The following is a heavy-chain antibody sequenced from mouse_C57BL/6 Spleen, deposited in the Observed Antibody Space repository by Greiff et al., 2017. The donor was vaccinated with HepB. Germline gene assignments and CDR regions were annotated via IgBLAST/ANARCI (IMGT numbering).Heavy chain of an antibody. J-gene: IGHJ4*01. V-gene: IGHV1-26*01. Sequence: VQLKQSGPELVKPGASVKISCKASGYTFTDYYMNWVKQSHGKSLEWIGDINPNNGGTSYNQKFKGKATLTVDKSSSTAYMELRSLTSEDSAVYYCARQLRPLAMDYWGQGTSVTVSS. CDR1: GYTFTDYY. D-gene: IGHD3-2*02. CDR2: INPNNGGT. CDR3: ARQLRPLAMDY.